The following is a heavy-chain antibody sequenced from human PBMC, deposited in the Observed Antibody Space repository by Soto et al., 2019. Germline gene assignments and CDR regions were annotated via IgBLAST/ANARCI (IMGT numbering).Heavy chain of an antibody. V-gene: IGHV4-38-2*02. D-gene: IGHD2-2*01. CDR2: IYHSGST. J-gene: IGHJ4*02. Sequence: SETLSRTCPVSGYSISTGFNWPLIRQPPGKGLECIGSIYHSGSTYYNLSLKSRVTISSDASKNQISLKLSSVTAADTALYYCARDWGTGSYQLDSWGQGTLVTVSS. CDR1: GYSISTGFN. CDR3: ARDWGTGSYQLDS.